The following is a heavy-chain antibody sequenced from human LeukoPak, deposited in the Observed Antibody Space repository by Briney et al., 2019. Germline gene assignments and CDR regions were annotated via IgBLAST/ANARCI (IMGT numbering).Heavy chain of an antibody. J-gene: IGHJ5*02. D-gene: IGHD6-13*01. CDR2: IMPIFGKS. V-gene: IGHV1-69*13. CDR3: ARSNGSWTRPNSFGWFDP. Sequence: SVKVSCKASGGGLSSYAISWVRQAPGQGLEWMGGIMPIFGKSRYSQTFQGRVTISADESTTTTYMELSSLRSEDTAIYYCARSNGSWTRPNSFGWFDPWGQGTQVTVSS. CDR1: GGGLSSYA.